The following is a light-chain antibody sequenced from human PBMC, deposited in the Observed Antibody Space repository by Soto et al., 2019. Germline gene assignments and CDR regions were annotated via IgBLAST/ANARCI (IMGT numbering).Light chain of an antibody. CDR1: QSVSNSY. CDR3: QQYGISPT. V-gene: IGKV3-20*01. CDR2: DVS. Sequence: EIVLTQSPGTLSLSPGEGATLSCRSSQSVSNSYLAWYQQKPGQAPRLLIYDVSSRATGIPDRFSGSGSGTDFTLIISRLESEDFAVYYCQQYGISPTFGQGTKVEIK. J-gene: IGKJ1*01.